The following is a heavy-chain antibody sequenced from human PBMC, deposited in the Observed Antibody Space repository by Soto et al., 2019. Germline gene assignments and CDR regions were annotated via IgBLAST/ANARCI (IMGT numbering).Heavy chain of an antibody. V-gene: IGHV4-38-2*01. D-gene: IGHD3-22*01. J-gene: IGHJ4*02. CDR2: IYHSGST. Sequence: SETLSLTCAVSGYSISSGYYWGWIRQPPGKGLEWIGSIYHSGSTYYNPSLKSRVTISVDTSKNQFSLKLSSVTAADTAVYYCARAKYYYDSRGYYSRPYLDYWGQGTLVTVSS. CDR3: ARAKYYYDSRGYYSRPYLDY. CDR1: GYSISSGYY.